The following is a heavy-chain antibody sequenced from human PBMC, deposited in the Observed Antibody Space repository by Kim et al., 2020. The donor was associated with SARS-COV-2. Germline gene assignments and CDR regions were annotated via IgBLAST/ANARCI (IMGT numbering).Heavy chain of an antibody. CDR2: IYPGDSDT. D-gene: IGHD3-16*01. J-gene: IGHJ6*02. Sequence: GESLKISCKGSGYSFTSYWIGWVRQMPGKGLEWMGIIYPGDSDTRYSPSFQGQVTISADKSISTAYLQWSSLKASDTAMYYCARHPGSPLGGYYYGMDVWGQGTTVTVSS. V-gene: IGHV5-51*01. CDR3: ARHPGSPLGGYYYGMDV. CDR1: GYSFTSYW.